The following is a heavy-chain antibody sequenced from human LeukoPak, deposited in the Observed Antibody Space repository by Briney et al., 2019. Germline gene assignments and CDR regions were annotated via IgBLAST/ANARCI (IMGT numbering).Heavy chain of an antibody. D-gene: IGHD1-1*01. CDR1: GFSVSDKH. V-gene: IGHV3-66*02. Sequence: PGGSLRLSCAVSGFSVSDKHMAWVRQAPGKGLKWASVINSGGDTNYADSVKGRFTISRDNSRNTLYLQMNSLRAEDTALYYCARELVTTEISYFDYWGQGTLVTVSS. CDR3: ARELVTTEISYFDY. CDR2: INSGGDT. J-gene: IGHJ4*02.